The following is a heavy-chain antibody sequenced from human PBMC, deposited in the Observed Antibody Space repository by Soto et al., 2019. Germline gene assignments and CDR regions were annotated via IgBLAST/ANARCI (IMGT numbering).Heavy chain of an antibody. CDR1: GVSISNSSYY. J-gene: IGHJ4*02. V-gene: IGHV4-39*01. CDR3: ARHGSN. CDR2: IYYIGIT. Sequence: QLQLQESGPGLVKPSETLSLTCTVSGVSISNSSYYWGWIRRPPGKGLEWIGTIYYIGITYYNPSLKSRVTISVDTSKNQFSLKLTSVTAADTAVYYCARHGSNWGQGTLVTVSS.